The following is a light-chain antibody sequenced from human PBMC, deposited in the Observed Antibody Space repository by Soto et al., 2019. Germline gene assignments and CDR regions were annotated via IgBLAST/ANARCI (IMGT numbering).Light chain of an antibody. Sequence: LTQSPSVSVAPGQTATISCGENNIDSRTVHWYQQKPGQAPLLVVYDNSFRPSGIPNRFPGSNSGNTATLTISRVEAGDEADYYCQVWDNVDDHIYVFGTGTKVTVL. CDR1: NIDSRT. CDR2: DNS. V-gene: IGLV3-21*02. CDR3: QVWDNVDDHIYV. J-gene: IGLJ1*01.